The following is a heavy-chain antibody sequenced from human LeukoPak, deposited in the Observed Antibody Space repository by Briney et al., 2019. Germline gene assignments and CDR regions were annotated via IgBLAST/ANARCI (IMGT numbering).Heavy chain of an antibody. CDR1: GGTFSSYA. CDR2: INPNSGGT. J-gene: IGHJ4*02. CDR3: ARDSSSPPRYFDY. D-gene: IGHD6-13*01. Sequence: ASVKVSCKASGGTFSSYAISLVRQAPGQGLEWMGWINPNSGGTNYAQKFQGRVTMTRDTSISTAYMELSRLRSDDTAVYYCARDSSSPPRYFDYWGQGTLVTVSS. V-gene: IGHV1-2*02.